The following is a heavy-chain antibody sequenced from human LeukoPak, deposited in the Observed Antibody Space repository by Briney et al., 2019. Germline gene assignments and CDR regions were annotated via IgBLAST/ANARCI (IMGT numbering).Heavy chain of an antibody. CDR1: GLLFSDAW. D-gene: IGHD4-17*01. V-gene: IGHV3-15*01. CDR3: PYMTTVFTVDL. Sequence: GGSLRLSCAVSGLLFSDAWMSWVRQGPGKGLEWVGRIKGRTDRETTDFAAPGKGRFTISRDVSQNTIHLQMNSLRTEDTAVYYYPYMTTVFTVDLWCQGTLVTVSS. J-gene: IGHJ5*02. CDR2: IKGRTDRETT.